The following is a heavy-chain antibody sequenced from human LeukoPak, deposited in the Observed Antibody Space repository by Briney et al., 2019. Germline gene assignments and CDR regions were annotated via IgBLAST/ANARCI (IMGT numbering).Heavy chain of an antibody. J-gene: IGHJ4*02. Sequence: ASVKVSCKPSGYTFTSYGISWVRQAPGQGLEWMGWISAYNGNTNYAQKFQGRVTITADESTSTAYMELSSLRSEDTAVYYCARGGYCSSTSCYLPPFDYWGQGTLVTVSS. D-gene: IGHD2-2*01. CDR3: ARGGYCSSTSCYLPPFDY. CDR1: GYTFTSYG. V-gene: IGHV1-18*01. CDR2: ISAYNGNT.